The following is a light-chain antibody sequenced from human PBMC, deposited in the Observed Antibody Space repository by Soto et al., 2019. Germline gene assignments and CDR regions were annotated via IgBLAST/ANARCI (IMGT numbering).Light chain of an antibody. CDR1: QSVGTY. CDR2: DAS. Sequence: EIVLTKSPATLSLSPGERATLSCRASQSVGTYLDWYQHNPGQAPRLLIYDASNRATGIPARFSGSGSGTDFTLTISSPEPEYFAVSCCQQRYHRPNTLGQGTNLEI. V-gene: IGKV3-11*01. J-gene: IGKJ2*01. CDR3: QQRYHRPNT.